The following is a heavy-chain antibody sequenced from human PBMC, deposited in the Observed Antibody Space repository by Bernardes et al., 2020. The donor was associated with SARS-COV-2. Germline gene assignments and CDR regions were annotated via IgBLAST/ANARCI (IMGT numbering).Heavy chain of an antibody. Sequence: GGSLSLSCAASGFTFSTYVMHWVRQAPGRGLEWVALISYDGSNKYYADSLKGRFTISRDNSKNTLYLQMNSLRAEDTAMYYCAKDFFDRDYLDYWGQGTLVTVSS. V-gene: IGHV3-30*18. CDR3: AKDFFDRDYLDY. D-gene: IGHD3-3*01. CDR2: ISYDGSNK. CDR1: GFTFSTYV. J-gene: IGHJ4*02.